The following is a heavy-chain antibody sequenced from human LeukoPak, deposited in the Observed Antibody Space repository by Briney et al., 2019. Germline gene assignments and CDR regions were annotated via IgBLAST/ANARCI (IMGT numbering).Heavy chain of an antibody. CDR1: GYSFTSYW. CDR2: IYPGDSDT. CDR3: ARRGYYGSGIPYYFDY. Sequence: GESLKISCKGSGYSFTSYWIGWVRQMPGKGLEWMGIIYPGDSDTRYSPSFQGQVTISADKSISTAYLQWSSLKASDTAMYYCARRGYYGSGIPYYFDYWGQGTLVTVSS. V-gene: IGHV5-51*01. D-gene: IGHD3-10*01. J-gene: IGHJ4*02.